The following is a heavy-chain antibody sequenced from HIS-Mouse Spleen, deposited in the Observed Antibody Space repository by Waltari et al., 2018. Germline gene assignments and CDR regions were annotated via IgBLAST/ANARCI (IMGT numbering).Heavy chain of an antibody. J-gene: IGHJ3*02. V-gene: IGHV3-21*01. Sequence: EMQLVQSGGGLVKPGGALGLSCAASAFTSGSYSMNWVRQAPGKGLEWVSSISSSSSYIYYADSVKGRFTISRDNAKNSLYLQMNSLGAEDTAVYYCARRLLTGDAFDIWGQGTMVTVSS. CDR3: ARRLLTGDAFDI. D-gene: IGHD7-27*01. CDR1: AFTSGSYS. CDR2: ISSSSSYI.